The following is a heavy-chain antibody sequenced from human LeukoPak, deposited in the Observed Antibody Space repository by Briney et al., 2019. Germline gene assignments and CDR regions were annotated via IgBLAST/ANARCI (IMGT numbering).Heavy chain of an antibody. CDR1: GYSFTTYW. V-gene: IGHV5-51*01. J-gene: IGHJ4*02. CDR3: ARHHWYSSGGHYFDY. D-gene: IGHD6-19*01. CDR2: IYPGDSGT. Sequence: LGESLKISCKGSGYSFTTYWIGWVRQMPGKGLEWMGIIYPGDSGTRYSPSFQGQVTISVDKSINTAYLQWSSLKASDTAMYYCARHHWYSSGGHYFDYWGQGALVTVSS.